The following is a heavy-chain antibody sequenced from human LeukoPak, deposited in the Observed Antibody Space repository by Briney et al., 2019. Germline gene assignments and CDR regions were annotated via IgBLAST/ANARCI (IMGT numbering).Heavy chain of an antibody. CDR3: ARDPYYYGSRSDTFDY. CDR1: GFTFSSYG. CDR2: IWYDGSNK. D-gene: IGHD3-10*01. Sequence: PGGSLRLSCAASGFTFSSYGMHWVRQAPGKGLEWVAVIWYDGSNKYYADSVKGRFTISRDNSKNTLYLQMNSLRAEDTAVYYCARDPYYYGSRSDTFDYWGQGTLVTVSS. J-gene: IGHJ4*02. V-gene: IGHV3-33*01.